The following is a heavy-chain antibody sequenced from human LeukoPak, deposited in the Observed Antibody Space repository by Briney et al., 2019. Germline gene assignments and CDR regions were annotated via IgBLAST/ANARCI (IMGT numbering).Heavy chain of an antibody. D-gene: IGHD3-22*01. J-gene: IGHJ4*02. Sequence: ASVKVSCKASGYTFTSYYMHWVRQAPGQGLEWMGIINPSGGSTSYAQKFQGRVTMTRDTSTSTVYMELSSLRSEDTAVYYCAREAQRDYDSSGYFDYWGQGTLVTVSS. CDR1: GYTFTSYY. V-gene: IGHV1-46*01. CDR2: INPSGGST. CDR3: AREAQRDYDSSGYFDY.